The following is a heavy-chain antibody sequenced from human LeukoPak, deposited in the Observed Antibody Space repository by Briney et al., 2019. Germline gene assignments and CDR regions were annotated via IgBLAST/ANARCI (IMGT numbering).Heavy chain of an antibody. CDR3: ARGSGCSGGSCYYLDY. Sequence: SETLSLTCAVYGGSFSGYYWSWIRQPPGKGLEWIGEINHSGSTNYNPSLKSRVTISVDTTKIQFSLKLSSVTAAAAAVYYWARGSGCSGGSCYYLDYWGQGTLVTVSS. CDR1: GGSFSGYY. D-gene: IGHD2-15*01. V-gene: IGHV4-34*01. CDR2: INHSGST. J-gene: IGHJ4*02.